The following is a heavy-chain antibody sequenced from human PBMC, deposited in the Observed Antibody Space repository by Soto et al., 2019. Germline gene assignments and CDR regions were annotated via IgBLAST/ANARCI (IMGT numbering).Heavy chain of an antibody. V-gene: IGHV4-30-2*01. CDR2: IYHSGRT. Sequence: SETLSLTCAVSGGSISSGGYSWSWIRQPPGKGLEWIGYIYHSGRTYYNPSLKSRVTISVDRSKNQFSLKLSSVTAADTAVYYCARSGYSYGHDYWGQGTLVTVSS. J-gene: IGHJ4*02. D-gene: IGHD5-18*01. CDR3: ARSGYSYGHDY. CDR1: GGSISSGGYS.